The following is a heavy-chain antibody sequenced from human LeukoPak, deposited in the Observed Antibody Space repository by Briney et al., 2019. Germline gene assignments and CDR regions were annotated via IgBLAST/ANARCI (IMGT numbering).Heavy chain of an antibody. Sequence: SDTLSLTCNVSGGSIGGHYWTWIRQPPGKGLEWIGYIYYTGSANYHPSLTSRVTISVDTSKNQFSLKLSSVTAADTAVYYCARLRGSGSYYIRAYGMDVWGQGTTVTVSS. CDR1: GGSIGGHY. CDR2: IYYTGSA. CDR3: ARLRGSGSYYIRAYGMDV. V-gene: IGHV4-59*11. D-gene: IGHD3-10*01. J-gene: IGHJ6*02.